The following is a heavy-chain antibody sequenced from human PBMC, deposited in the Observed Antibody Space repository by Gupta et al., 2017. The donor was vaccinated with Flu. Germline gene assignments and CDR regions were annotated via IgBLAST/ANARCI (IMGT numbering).Heavy chain of an antibody. CDR1: GFTFSSYD. CDR3: VRGLGASYTAWGYFDY. V-gene: IGHV3-13*01. D-gene: IGHD5-18*01. Sequence: EVQLVESGGGLVQPGGSMGLSCAASGFTFSSYDMHWVRQSPGKGLEWVSAIGAAADTYYPGSVKGRFTISRENAKNSLYLHMSSVRAGDTAVYYCVRGLGASYTAWGYFDYWGPGVFVTVSS. J-gene: IGHJ4*02. CDR2: IGAAADT.